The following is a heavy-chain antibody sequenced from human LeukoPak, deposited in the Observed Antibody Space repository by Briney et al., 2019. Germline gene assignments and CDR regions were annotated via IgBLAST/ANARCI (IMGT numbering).Heavy chain of an antibody. D-gene: IGHD4-4*01. CDR3: ARLGTVTTEGLDY. Sequence: SETLSLTCTVSGGSISNYYWSWIRQPPGKGLEWIGYISHSGSTNYSPSLKSRVTISVDRSKNQFSLKLSSVTAADTAVYYCARLGTVTTEGLDYWGQGTLVTVSS. J-gene: IGHJ4*02. CDR2: ISHSGST. V-gene: IGHV4-59*12. CDR1: GGSISNYY.